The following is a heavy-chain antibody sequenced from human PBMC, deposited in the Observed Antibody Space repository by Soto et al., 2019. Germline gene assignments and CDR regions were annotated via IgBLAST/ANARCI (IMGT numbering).Heavy chain of an antibody. D-gene: IGHD3-22*01. CDR1: GYTLTSYG. CDR3: ARGYYDSSDLFDY. J-gene: IGHJ4*02. V-gene: IGHV1-18*01. CDR2: ISAYNGNT. Sequence: ASVKVSCKASGYTLTSYGISWVRQAPGQGLEWMGWISAYNGNTKYGQKFQGRVTMTTDTSTNTAYMELRSLRSDDTAVYYCARGYYDSSDLFDYWGQGTLVTVSS.